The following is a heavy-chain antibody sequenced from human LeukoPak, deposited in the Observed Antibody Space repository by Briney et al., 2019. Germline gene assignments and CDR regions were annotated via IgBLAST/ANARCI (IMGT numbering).Heavy chain of an antibody. V-gene: IGHV3-74*01. J-gene: IGHJ4*02. CDR1: GFTFSSYA. CDR3: ARGDFWSGYYNRLDY. Sequence: GGSLRLSCAASGFTFSSYAMSWVRQAPGKGLVWVSRINSDGSSTSYADSVKGRFTISRDNAKNTLYLQMNSLRAEDTAVYYCARGDFWSGYYNRLDYWGQGTLVTVSS. CDR2: INSDGSST. D-gene: IGHD3-3*01.